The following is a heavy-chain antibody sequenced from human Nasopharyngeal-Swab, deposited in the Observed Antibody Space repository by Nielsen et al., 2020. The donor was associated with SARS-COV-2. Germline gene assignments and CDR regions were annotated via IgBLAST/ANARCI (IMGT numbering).Heavy chain of an antibody. D-gene: IGHD3-3*01. CDR3: ARVVGDFWSGYYTGANWFDP. CDR1: GCSSSSYY. V-gene: IGHV4-59*01. J-gene: IGHJ5*02. Sequence: SETLSSTCTVLGCSSSSYYWSWIRQPPGKGLEWFGYIYYSGSTNYNPSLKSRVTISVDTSKNQFSLKLSSVTAADTAVYYCARVVGDFWSGYYTGANWFDPWGQRTLVTVS. CDR2: IYYSGST.